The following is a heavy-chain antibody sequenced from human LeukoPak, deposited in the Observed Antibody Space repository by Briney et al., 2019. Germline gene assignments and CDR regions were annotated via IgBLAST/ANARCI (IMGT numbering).Heavy chain of an antibody. Sequence: SETLSLTCTVSGGSISSYYWGWIRQPPGKGLEWIGSIYHSGSTYYNPSLKSRVTISVDTSKNQLSLKLSSVTAADTAVYYCAKGPLLWNWGQGTLVTVSS. CDR2: IYHSGST. CDR3: AKGPLLWN. J-gene: IGHJ4*02. CDR1: GGSISSYY. V-gene: IGHV4-38-2*02. D-gene: IGHD2/OR15-2a*01.